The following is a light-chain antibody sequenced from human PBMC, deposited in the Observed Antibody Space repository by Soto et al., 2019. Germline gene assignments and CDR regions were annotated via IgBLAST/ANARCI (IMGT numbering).Light chain of an antibody. CDR3: SSYTTGNTRQII. Sequence: QSVLTPPASVSGSPGQSITISCTGTSSDVGGYNYFSWYQHHPGKAPKLMIYDVSNRPSGVSNRFSGSKSGNTASLTISGLQPDDEADYYCSSYTTGNTRQIIFGTGTKVTVL. CDR2: DVS. CDR1: SSDVGGYNY. V-gene: IGLV2-14*03. J-gene: IGLJ1*01.